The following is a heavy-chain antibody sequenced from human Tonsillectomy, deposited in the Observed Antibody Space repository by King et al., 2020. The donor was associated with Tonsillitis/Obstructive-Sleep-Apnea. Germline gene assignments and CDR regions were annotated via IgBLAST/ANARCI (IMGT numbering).Heavy chain of an antibody. J-gene: IGHJ4*02. CDR2: ITSYI. Sequence: VQLVESGGGLVRPGGSLRLSCTASGFTFSSYSMSWVRQAPGKGLEWVSSITSYIYYADSVKGRFTISRDNAKNSLYLQMNSLRAEDTAVYFCARGRSSWASDFDHWGQGTLVPVSS. V-gene: IGHV3-21*01. CDR1: GFTFSSYS. CDR3: ARGRSSWASDFDH. D-gene: IGHD2-2*01.